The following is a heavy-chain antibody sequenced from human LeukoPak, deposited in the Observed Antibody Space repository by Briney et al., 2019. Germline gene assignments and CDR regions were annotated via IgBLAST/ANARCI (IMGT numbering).Heavy chain of an antibody. J-gene: IGHJ4*02. Sequence: GGSLRLSCAASGFTFISYWMHWVRQAPGKGLVWVSRINTDGSSTSYADSVKGRFTISRDNAKNTLYLQMNSLRAEDTAVYYCARGFGDYYDSSGYYLFDYWGQGTLVTVSS. D-gene: IGHD3-22*01. V-gene: IGHV3-74*01. CDR3: ARGFGDYYDSSGYYLFDY. CDR2: INTDGSST. CDR1: GFTFISYW.